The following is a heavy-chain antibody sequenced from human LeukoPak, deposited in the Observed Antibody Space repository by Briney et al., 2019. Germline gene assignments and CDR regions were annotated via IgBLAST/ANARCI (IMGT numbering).Heavy chain of an antibody. V-gene: IGHV1-69*05. J-gene: IGHJ6*03. D-gene: IGHD2-2*01. CDR2: IIPIFGTA. CDR1: GGTFSSYA. CDR3: AAGIVVVPAAILGYYYYMDV. Sequence: SVKVSCKASGGTFSSYAISWVRQAPGQGLEWMGGIIPIFGTANYAQKFQGRVTITTDESTSTAYMELSSLRSEDTAVYYCAAGIVVVPAAILGYYYYMDVWGKGTTVTVSS.